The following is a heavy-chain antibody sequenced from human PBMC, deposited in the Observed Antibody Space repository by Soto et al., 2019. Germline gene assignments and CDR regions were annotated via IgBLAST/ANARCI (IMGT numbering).Heavy chain of an antibody. Sequence: GGSLRLSCAASGFTFSSYGMHWVRQAPGKGLEWVAVIWYDGSNKYYADSVKGRFTISRDNSKNTLYLQMNSLRAEDTAVYYCARGNSYGYYFDYWGQGXLVTVYS. J-gene: IGHJ4*02. V-gene: IGHV3-33*01. D-gene: IGHD5-18*01. CDR1: GFTFSSYG. CDR2: IWYDGSNK. CDR3: ARGNSYGYYFDY.